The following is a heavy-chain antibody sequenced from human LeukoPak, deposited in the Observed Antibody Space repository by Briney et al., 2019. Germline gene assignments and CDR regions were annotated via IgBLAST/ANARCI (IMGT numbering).Heavy chain of an antibody. J-gene: IGHJ4*02. CDR2: ISWNSGSI. Sequence: GGSLRLSCAAPGFTFDEYAMHWVRQAPGKGLEWVSGISWNSGSIGYADSVKGRVTISRDNAKNSLYLQMNSLRAEDTALYYCAKDGGMATASPFDYWGQGTLVTVSS. CDR3: AKDGGMATASPFDY. CDR1: GFTFDEYA. D-gene: IGHD5-24*01. V-gene: IGHV3-9*01.